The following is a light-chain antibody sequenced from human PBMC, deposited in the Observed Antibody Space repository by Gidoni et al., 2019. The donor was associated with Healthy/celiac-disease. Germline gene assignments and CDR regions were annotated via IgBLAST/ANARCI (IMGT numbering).Light chain of an antibody. CDR1: QSISSW. CDR3: QQYNSYSWT. Sequence: DIQLTQSPSTLSASEGDSVIITSRPSQSISSWLAWYQQKPGKAPNLLNYKASSLESGVPSRFSGSGSGTEFTLTISSLQPDDFETYYCQQYNSYSWTFGPGTKVEIK. J-gene: IGKJ1*01. V-gene: IGKV1-5*03. CDR2: KAS.